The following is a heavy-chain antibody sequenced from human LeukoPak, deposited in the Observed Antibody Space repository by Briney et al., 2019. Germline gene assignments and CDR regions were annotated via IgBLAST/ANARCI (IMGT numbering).Heavy chain of an antibody. CDR2: FSYDGSTQ. CDR1: GFTFSTYA. J-gene: IGHJ4*02. D-gene: IGHD3-10*01. CDR3: VRGIGNYYDSGAADC. Sequence: PGGSLRLSCAGSGFTFSTYAMHWVRQAPGKGLEWVALFSYDGSTQRYAGSVKGRFTISREDAKKSLYPQMNSLRAGDTAVYYCVRGIGNYYDSGAADCWGQGTRVTVAP. V-gene: IGHV3-30*14.